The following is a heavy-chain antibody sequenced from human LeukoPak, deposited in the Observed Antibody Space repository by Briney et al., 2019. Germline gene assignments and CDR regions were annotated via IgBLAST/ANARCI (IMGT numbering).Heavy chain of an antibody. D-gene: IGHD3-3*01. CDR2: INHSGST. V-gene: IGHV4-34*01. CDR1: GGSFSGYY. J-gene: IGHJ5*02. Sequence: PSETLSLTRAVYGGSFSGYYWSWIRQPPGKGLEWIGEINHSGSTNYNPSLKSRVTISVDTSKNQFSLKLSSVTAADTAVYYCARRVYITIFGVVSAAQNWFDPWGQGTLVTVSS. CDR3: ARRVYITIFGVVSAAQNWFDP.